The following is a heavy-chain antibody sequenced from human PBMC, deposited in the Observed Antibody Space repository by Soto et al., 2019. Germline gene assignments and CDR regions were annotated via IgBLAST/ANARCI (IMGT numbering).Heavy chain of an antibody. CDR1: GGTFSGDT. CDR2: IIPILGIA. J-gene: IGHJ3*02. CDR3: ARGPGPCSGGSCYSGAFDI. D-gene: IGHD2-15*01. Sequence: SVKVSCTASGGTFSGDTISWVRQAPGQGLEWMGRIIPILGIANYAQKFQGRVTITADKSTSTAYMELSSLRSEDTAVYYCARGPGPCSGGSCYSGAFDIWGQGTMVTVSS. V-gene: IGHV1-69*02.